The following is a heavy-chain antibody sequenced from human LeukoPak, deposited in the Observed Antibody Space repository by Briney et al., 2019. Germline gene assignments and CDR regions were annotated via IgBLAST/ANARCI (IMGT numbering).Heavy chain of an antibody. J-gene: IGHJ6*03. V-gene: IGHV4-38-2*02. D-gene: IGHD1-26*01. CDR1: GYSISSGYY. CDR3: ARSGSYGQYYYYYMDV. Sequence: SETLSLTCTVSGYSISSGYYWGWIRQPPGKGLEWIGSIYHSGSTYYNPSLKSRVTISVDTSKNQFSLKLSSVTAADTAVYYCARSGSYGQYYYYYMDVWGKGTTVTVSS. CDR2: IYHSGST.